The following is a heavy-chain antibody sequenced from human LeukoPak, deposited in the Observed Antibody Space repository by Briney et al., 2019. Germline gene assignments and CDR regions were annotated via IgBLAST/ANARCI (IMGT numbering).Heavy chain of an antibody. CDR2: IYYSGST. Sequence: SETLSLTCTVSGGSISSGGYYWSWIRQHPGKGLEWIGYIYYSGSTYYNPSLKSRVTISVDTSKNQFSLKLSSVTAADTAVYYCARDVVATVWSQRAYSWFDPWGQGTLVTVSS. CDR1: GGSISSGGYY. D-gene: IGHD2-21*01. CDR3: ARDVVATVWSQRAYSWFDP. J-gene: IGHJ5*02. V-gene: IGHV4-31*03.